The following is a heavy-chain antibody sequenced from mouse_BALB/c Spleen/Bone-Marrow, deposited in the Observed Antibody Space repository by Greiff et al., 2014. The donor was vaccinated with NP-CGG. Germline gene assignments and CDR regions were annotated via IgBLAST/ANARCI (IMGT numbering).Heavy chain of an antibody. CDR3: AGPAWFAY. CDR1: GYTFTSYV. J-gene: IGHJ3*01. CDR2: INPFNGGA. V-gene: IGHV1-14*01. Sequence: EVQLQQSGPELVKPGASVKMSCKASGYTFTSYVMHWVQQKPGQGLEWIGFINPFNGGAKYNEKFRGKATLTSDKSSSTAYMELSSLTSEDSAVYYCAGPAWFAYWGRGTLVTVSA.